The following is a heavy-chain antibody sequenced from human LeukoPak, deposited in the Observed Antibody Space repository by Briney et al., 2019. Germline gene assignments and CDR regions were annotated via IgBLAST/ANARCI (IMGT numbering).Heavy chain of an antibody. CDR2: ISSSGSII. V-gene: IGHV3-11*04. Sequence: PGGSLRLSCAASGFTFSDYYMSWIRQAPGKRLEGVSYISSSGSIIHYADSVKGRFTISRDNAKNSLYLQMNSLRAEDTAVYYCARAQYYYGSGSYDYFDYWGQGTLVTVSS. D-gene: IGHD3-10*01. CDR1: GFTFSDYY. J-gene: IGHJ4*02. CDR3: ARAQYYYGSGSYDYFDY.